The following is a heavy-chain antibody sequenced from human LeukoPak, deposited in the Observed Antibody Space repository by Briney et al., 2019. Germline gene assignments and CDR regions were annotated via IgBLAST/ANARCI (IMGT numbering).Heavy chain of an antibody. CDR2: IYTSGST. J-gene: IGHJ2*01. CDR3: ARVVGATTHWYFDL. Sequence: PSETLSLTCAVYGGSFSSYYWSWIRQPAGKGLEWIGRIYTSGSTNYNPSLKSRVTMSVDTSKNQFSLKLSSVTAADTAVYYCARVVGATTHWYFDLWGRGTLVTVSS. CDR1: GGSFSSYY. V-gene: IGHV4-59*10. D-gene: IGHD1-26*01.